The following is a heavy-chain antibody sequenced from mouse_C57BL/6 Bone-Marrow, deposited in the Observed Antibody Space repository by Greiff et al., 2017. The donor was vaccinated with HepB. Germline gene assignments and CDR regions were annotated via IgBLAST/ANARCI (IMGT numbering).Heavy chain of an antibody. CDR2: IYPGDGDT. D-gene: IGHD2-1*01. CDR3: AVYGSYDY. CDR1: GYAFSSSW. V-gene: IGHV1-82*01. Sequence: VQRVESGPELVKPGASVKISCKASGYAFSSSWMNWVKQRPGKGLEWIGRIYPGDGDTNYNGKFKGKATLTADTSSSTAYLQLSSLTSEDSAVYFCAVYGSYDYWGQGTTLTDSS. J-gene: IGHJ2*01.